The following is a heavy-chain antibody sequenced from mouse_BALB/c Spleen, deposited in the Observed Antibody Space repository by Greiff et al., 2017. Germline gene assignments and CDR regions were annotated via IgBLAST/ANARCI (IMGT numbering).Heavy chain of an antibody. Sequence: VKLMESGPGLVAPSQSLSITCTVSGFSLTSSGVHWVRQPPGKGLEWLGVIWAGGSTNYNSALMSRLSISKDNSKSQVFLKMNSLQTDDTAMYYGARDNGNYRGWFAYWGQGTLVTVSA. V-gene: IGHV2-9*02. D-gene: IGHD2-1*01. CDR1: GFSLTSSG. CDR2: IWAGGST. J-gene: IGHJ3*01. CDR3: ARDNGNYRGWFAY.